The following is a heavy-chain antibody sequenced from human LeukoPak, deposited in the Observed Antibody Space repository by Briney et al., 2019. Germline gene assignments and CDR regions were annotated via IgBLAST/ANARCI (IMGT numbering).Heavy chain of an antibody. V-gene: IGHV4-30-4*08. Sequence: PSETLSLTCTVSGGSISSSSYYWSWIRQPPGKGLEWIGYIYYSGSTYYNPSLKSRVTISVDTSKNQFSLKLSSVTAADTAVYYCARALWAYYDFWSGYYPGAFDIWGQGTMVTVSS. D-gene: IGHD3-3*01. CDR3: ARALWAYYDFWSGYYPGAFDI. CDR2: IYYSGST. CDR1: GGSISSSSYY. J-gene: IGHJ3*02.